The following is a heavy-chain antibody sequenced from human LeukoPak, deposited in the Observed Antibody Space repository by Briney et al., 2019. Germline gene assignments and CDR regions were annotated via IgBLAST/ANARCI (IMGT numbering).Heavy chain of an antibody. J-gene: IGHJ4*02. D-gene: IGHD5-18*01. CDR2: IYTSGST. CDR3: ATLGYSSGTDY. CDR1: GDSISGGSYY. Sequence: SQTLSLTCTVSGDSISGGSYYWTWIRQPAGKGLEWIGRIYTSGSTNYNPSLQFRVTISIDTSKNQFSLKLSSVTAADTAVYYCATLGYSSGTDYWGLGTRVTVSS. V-gene: IGHV4-61*02.